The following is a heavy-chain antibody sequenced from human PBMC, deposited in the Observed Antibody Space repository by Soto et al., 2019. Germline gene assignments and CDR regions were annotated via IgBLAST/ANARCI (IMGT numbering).Heavy chain of an antibody. V-gene: IGHV3-33*01. CDR2: LWYDGSNK. D-gene: IGHD1-26*01. Sequence: QVQLVESGGGVVQPGRSLRLSCAASGFTFSDSGMHWVRQAPGKGLEWVAVLWYDGSNKYYADSVKGRFTISRDNSKNTLYQQMNSLRAEDTVVYYCARESGSSHLDYWGQGTLVTVSS. J-gene: IGHJ4*02. CDR3: ARESGSSHLDY. CDR1: GFTFSDSG.